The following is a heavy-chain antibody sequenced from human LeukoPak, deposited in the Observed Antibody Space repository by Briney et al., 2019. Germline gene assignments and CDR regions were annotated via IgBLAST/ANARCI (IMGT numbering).Heavy chain of an antibody. CDR2: INSDGSST. Sequence: PGGSLRHSCAASGFTFSSYWTHWVRQAPGKGLGWVSRINSDGSSTSYADSVKGRFTISRDNAKNTLYLQMNSLRAEDTAVYYCAREYYYDSSGYYTGYYYYGMDVWGQGTTVTVSS. CDR1: GFTFSSYW. CDR3: AREYYYDSSGYYTGYYYYGMDV. J-gene: IGHJ6*02. D-gene: IGHD3-22*01. V-gene: IGHV3-74*01.